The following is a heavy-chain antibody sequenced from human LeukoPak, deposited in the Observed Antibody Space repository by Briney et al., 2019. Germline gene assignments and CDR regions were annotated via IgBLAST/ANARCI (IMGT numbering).Heavy chain of an antibody. J-gene: IGHJ4*02. CDR3: AKDYAGTYYDYVWGSYRDNYFDY. Sequence: GGSLRLSCAASGFTFDDYAMHWVRQAPGKGLEWVSLISGDGGSTYYADSVKGRFTISRDNSKNSLYLQMNSLRTEDTASYYCAKDYAGTYYDYVWGSYRDNYFDYWGQGTLVTVSS. CDR1: GFTFDDYA. V-gene: IGHV3-43*02. D-gene: IGHD3-16*02. CDR2: ISGDGGST.